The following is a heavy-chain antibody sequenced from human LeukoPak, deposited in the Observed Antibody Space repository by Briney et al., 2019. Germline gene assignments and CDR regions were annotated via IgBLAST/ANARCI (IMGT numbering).Heavy chain of an antibody. CDR2: ISAYNGNT. J-gene: IGHJ6*02. Sequence: ASVKVSCKASGYTFTSYGISWVRQAPGQGLEWMGWISAYNGNTNYAQKLQGRVTMTTDTSTSTAYMELRSLRSDDTAVYYCAGDPPILLYSSGWYKDYYYGMDVWGQGTTVTVSS. V-gene: IGHV1-18*01. CDR3: AGDPPILLYSSGWYKDYYYGMDV. D-gene: IGHD6-19*01. CDR1: GYTFTSYG.